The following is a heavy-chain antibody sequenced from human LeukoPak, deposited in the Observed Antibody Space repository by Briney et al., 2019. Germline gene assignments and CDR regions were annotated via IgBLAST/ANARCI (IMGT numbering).Heavy chain of an antibody. V-gene: IGHV4-59*01. CDR2: IYYSGST. D-gene: IGHD1-26*01. CDR1: GCPISSYY. Sequence: SETLSLTCTVSGCPISSYYWSWIRQPPGKGLEWIGYIYYSGSTNYNPSLKSRVTISVDTSKNQFSLKLSSVTAADTAVYYCARGGSYYGGWGQGTLVTVSS. J-gene: IGHJ4*02. CDR3: ARGGSYYGG.